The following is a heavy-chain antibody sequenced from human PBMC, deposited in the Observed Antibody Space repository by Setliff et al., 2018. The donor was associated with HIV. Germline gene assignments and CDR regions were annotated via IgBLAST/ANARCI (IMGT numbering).Heavy chain of an antibody. CDR3: VRDKDWAFDY. CDR2: IFSGSDTV. J-gene: IGHJ4*02. V-gene: IGHV3-48*01. D-gene: IGHD3-9*01. Sequence: GGSLRLSCVASGFSFSSYSMNWVRQTPGKGLEWLSYIFSGSDTVDYADSVRGRFTISRDNAKNSLYLQMNSLRAEDTAVYYCVRDKDWAFDYWGQGTLVTVSS. CDR1: GFSFSSYS.